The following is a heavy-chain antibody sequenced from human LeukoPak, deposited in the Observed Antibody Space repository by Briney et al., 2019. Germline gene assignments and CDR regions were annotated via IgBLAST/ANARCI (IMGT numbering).Heavy chain of an antibody. Sequence: ASVKVSCKASGYIFTSYYMYWVRQAPGQGLEWMGIINPSGGSIRYAQKFQGRVTMTRDTSTSTVYMELSSLRSEDTAVYYCARVKSYYYDTSDKDAFDIWGQGTMVTVSS. J-gene: IGHJ3*02. D-gene: IGHD3-22*01. CDR3: ARVKSYYYDTSDKDAFDI. CDR1: GYIFTSYY. CDR2: INPSGGSI. V-gene: IGHV1-46*01.